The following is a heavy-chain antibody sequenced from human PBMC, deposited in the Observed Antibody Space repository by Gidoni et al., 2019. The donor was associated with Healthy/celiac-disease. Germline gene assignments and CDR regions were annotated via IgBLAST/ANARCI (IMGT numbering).Heavy chain of an antibody. J-gene: IGHJ6*02. Sequence: QLQLQESGPGLVKPSETLSLTCTVSGGSISSSSYYWGWLRQPPGKGLAVIGSIYYSGSTYYNPSLKRRVTISVDTSKNQFSLKLSSVTAADTAVYYCVVQGVYYYYGMDVWGQGTTVTVSS. CDR3: VVQGVYYYYGMDV. CDR1: GGSISSSSYY. D-gene: IGHD3-10*01. CDR2: IYYSGST. V-gene: IGHV4-39*01.